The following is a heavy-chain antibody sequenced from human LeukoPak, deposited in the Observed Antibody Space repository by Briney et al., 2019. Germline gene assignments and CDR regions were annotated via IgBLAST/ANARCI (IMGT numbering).Heavy chain of an antibody. Sequence: PGGSLRLSCAASGFTFSSYSMNWVRQAPGKGLEWVSSISSSSSYIYYADSVKGRFTISRDNAKNSLYLQMNSLRAKDTAVYYCARDHYYGSGSYDGFPFGGVWGKGTTVTVSS. CDR3: ARDHYYGSGSYDGFPFGGV. CDR1: GFTFSSYS. V-gene: IGHV3-21*01. CDR2: ISSSSSYI. J-gene: IGHJ6*04. D-gene: IGHD3-10*01.